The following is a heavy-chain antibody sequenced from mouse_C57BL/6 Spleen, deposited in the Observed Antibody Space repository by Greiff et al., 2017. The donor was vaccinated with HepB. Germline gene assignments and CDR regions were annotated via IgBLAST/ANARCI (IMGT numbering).Heavy chain of an antibody. CDR2: IYPGDGDT. J-gene: IGHJ2*01. V-gene: IGHV1-82*01. D-gene: IGHD3-2*02. CDR3: AREEGSSGYFDY. CDR1: GYAFSSSW. Sequence: QVQLQQSGPELVKPGASVKISCKASGYAFSSSWMNWVKQRPGKGLEWIGRIYPGDGDTNYNGKFKGKATLTADKSSSTAYMQLSSLTSEDSAVYVCAREEGSSGYFDYWGQGTTLTVSS.